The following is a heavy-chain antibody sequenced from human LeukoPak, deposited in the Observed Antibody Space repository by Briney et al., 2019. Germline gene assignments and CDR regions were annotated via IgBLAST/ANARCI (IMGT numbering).Heavy chain of an antibody. CDR2: INPNSGGT. J-gene: IGHJ4*02. Sequence: ASVKVSCKASGYTFTGYYMHWVRQAPGQGLEWMGWINPNSGGTNYAQKFHGRVTMTRDTSISTAYMELSRLRSDDTAVYYCARAADYYDSSGYYRVFDYWGQGTLVTVSS. CDR1: GYTFTGYY. D-gene: IGHD3-22*01. CDR3: ARAADYYDSSGYYRVFDY. V-gene: IGHV1-2*02.